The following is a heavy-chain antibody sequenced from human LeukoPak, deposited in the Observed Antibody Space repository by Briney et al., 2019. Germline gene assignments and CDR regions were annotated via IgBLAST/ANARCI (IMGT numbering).Heavy chain of an antibody. CDR2: MNPNSGNT. CDR3: ARSRIRAYDSSGYRWFDP. CDR1: GYTFTSYD. D-gene: IGHD3-22*01. V-gene: IGHV1-8*01. Sequence: GASVKVSCKASGYTFTSYDINWVRQATGQGLEWMGWMNPNSGNTGYAQKFQGRVTMTRNTSVSTAYMELSSLRSEDTAVYYCARSRIRAYDSSGYRWFDPWGQGTLVTVSS. J-gene: IGHJ5*02.